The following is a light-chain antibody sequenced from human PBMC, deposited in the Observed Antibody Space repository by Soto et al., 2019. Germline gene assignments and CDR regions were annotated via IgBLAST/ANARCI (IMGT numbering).Light chain of an antibody. CDR1: SGDIGTYNY. Sequence: QSVLTQPASVSGSPGQSITISCTGNSGDIGTYNYVSWYQQHPGKAPKLMIYEVSKRPSGVSNRFSGSKSGNTASLTISGLQAKDEADYYCSSYTGSGDVFGTGTKLTVL. J-gene: IGLJ1*01. V-gene: IGLV2-14*01. CDR2: EVS. CDR3: SSYTGSGDV.